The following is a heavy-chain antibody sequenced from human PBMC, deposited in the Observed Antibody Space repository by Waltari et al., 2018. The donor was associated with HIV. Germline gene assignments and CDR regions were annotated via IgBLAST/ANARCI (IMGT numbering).Heavy chain of an antibody. CDR1: GFTFDDYA. CDR2: ISWNRVST. D-gene: IGHD2-21*02. Sequence: EVQLVESGGGLVQPGRSLRLSCAASGFTFDDYAMHWVRHAPGKGLEWVSGISWNRVSTGYADSVKARFTISTDNDKNSLYLQMNSLRAEDTALYYCAKSPFVVVTATFDYWGQGTLVTVSS. CDR3: AKSPFVVVTATFDY. J-gene: IGHJ4*02. V-gene: IGHV3-9*01.